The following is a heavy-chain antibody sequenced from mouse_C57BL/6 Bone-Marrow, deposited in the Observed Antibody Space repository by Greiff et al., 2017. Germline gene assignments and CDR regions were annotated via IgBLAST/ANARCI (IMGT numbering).Heavy chain of an antibody. CDR3: ARGGLRGRSYFDY. Sequence: QVQLQQPGAELVKPGASVKLSCKASGYTFTSYWMQWVKQRPGQGLEWIGEIDPSDSYTNYNQKFKGKATLTVDTSSSTAYMQLSSLTSEDSAVYYCARGGLRGRSYFDYWGQGTTLTVSS. J-gene: IGHJ2*01. CDR2: IDPSDSYT. V-gene: IGHV1-50*01. CDR1: GYTFTSYW. D-gene: IGHD2-4*01.